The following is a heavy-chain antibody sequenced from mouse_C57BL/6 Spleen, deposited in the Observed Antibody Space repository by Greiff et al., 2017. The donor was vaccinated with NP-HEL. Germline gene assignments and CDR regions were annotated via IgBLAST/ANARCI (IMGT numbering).Heavy chain of an antibody. Sequence: VQLQQSGAELARPGASVKLSCKASGYTFTSYGISWVKQRTGQGLEWIGEIYPRSGNTYYNEKFKGKATLTADKSSSTAYMELRSLTSEDSAVYFCASPLRRGDYFDYWGQGTTLTVSS. V-gene: IGHV1-81*01. CDR3: ASPLRRGDYFDY. J-gene: IGHJ2*01. D-gene: IGHD2-4*01. CDR2: IYPRSGNT. CDR1: GYTFTSYG.